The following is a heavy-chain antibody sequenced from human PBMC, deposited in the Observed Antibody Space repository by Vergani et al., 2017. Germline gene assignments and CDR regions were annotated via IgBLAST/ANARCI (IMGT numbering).Heavy chain of an antibody. CDR1: GGSFTSYH. Sequence: QVQLQQWGGGLLKPSETLSLTCVLNGGSFTSYHWTGIRQSPGEGLEWVGDIDHTGRPDYNPSLKSRLTMSVDKSRNQFSLTLNSVTATDTAIYFCARVNTETNGHLYYYYYMDVWGQGTAVTVS. CDR2: IDHTGRP. J-gene: IGHJ6*03. D-gene: IGHD4-11*01. CDR3: ARVNTETNGHLYYYYYMDV. V-gene: IGHV4-34*01.